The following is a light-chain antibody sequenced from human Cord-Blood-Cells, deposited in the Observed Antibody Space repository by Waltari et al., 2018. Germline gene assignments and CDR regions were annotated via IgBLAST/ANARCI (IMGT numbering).Light chain of an antibody. J-gene: IGKJ4*01. CDR3: MQGTHWPLT. V-gene: IGKV1-39*01. Sequence: DIQMTQSPSSLSASVGDRVTITCRASQSISSYLNWYQQKPGKAPKLLIYAASSLQSGVPSRFSGSGSGTDFTLKISRVEAEDVGVYYCMQGTHWPLTFGGGTKVEIK. CDR1: QSISSY. CDR2: AAS.